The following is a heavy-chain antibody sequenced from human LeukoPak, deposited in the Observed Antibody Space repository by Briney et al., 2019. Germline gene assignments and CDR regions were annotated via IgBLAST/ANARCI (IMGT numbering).Heavy chain of an antibody. Sequence: ASVKVSCKASGYSFTTYSIHWVRQAPGQGLEWMGLINPSGGSTIYAQKFQGRVTMTTDTSTSTVYMELSSLKSEDTAVYYCARRNYCVSTSCTYYHYYMDVWGKGTTVTVSS. D-gene: IGHD2-2*01. J-gene: IGHJ6*03. V-gene: IGHV1-46*01. CDR2: INPSGGST. CDR3: ARRNYCVSTSCTYYHYYMDV. CDR1: GYSFTTYS.